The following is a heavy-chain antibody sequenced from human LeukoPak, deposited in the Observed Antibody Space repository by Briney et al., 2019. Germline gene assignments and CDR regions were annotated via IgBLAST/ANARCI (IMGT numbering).Heavy chain of an antibody. CDR2: IKQDGSEK. Sequence: GGSLRLSCAASGFTFSSYWMSCVRHAPQKGLEWVANIKQDGSEKYYVDSVKGRFTISRDNAKNSLYLQMNSLRAEDTAVYYCARRILVGATYYFDYWGQGTLVTVSS. D-gene: IGHD1-26*01. V-gene: IGHV3-7*01. J-gene: IGHJ4*02. CDR3: ARRILVGATYYFDY. CDR1: GFTFSSYW.